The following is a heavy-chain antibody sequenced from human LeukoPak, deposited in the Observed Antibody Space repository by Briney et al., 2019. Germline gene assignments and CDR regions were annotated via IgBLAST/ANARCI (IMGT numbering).Heavy chain of an antibody. V-gene: IGHV4-4*07. CDR3: ARGGSFRRTYYYDSSGYSWYFDL. CDR2: IYTSGST. D-gene: IGHD3-22*01. CDR1: GGSISSYY. Sequence: SETLSLTCTVSGGSISSYYWSWIRQPAGKGLEWIGRIYTSGSTNYNPSLKSRVTISVDTSKNQFSLKLSSVTAADTAVYYCARGGSFRRTYYYDSSGYSWYFDLWGRGTLVTVSS. J-gene: IGHJ2*01.